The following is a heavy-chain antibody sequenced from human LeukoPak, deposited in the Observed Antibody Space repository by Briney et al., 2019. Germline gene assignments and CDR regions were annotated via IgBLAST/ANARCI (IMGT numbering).Heavy chain of an antibody. J-gene: IGHJ6*02. CDR1: GFTFDDYA. CDR3: AKDLAAAGPAPHYYYYYGMDV. V-gene: IGHV3-43*02. CDR2: ISGDGGST. Sequence: PGGSLRLSCAASGFTFDDYAMHWVRQAPGKGLEWVSLISGDGGSTYYADSVKGRFTISRDNSKNSLYLQMNSLRTEDTALYYCAKDLAAAGPAPHYYYYYGMDVWGQGTTVTVSS. D-gene: IGHD6-13*01.